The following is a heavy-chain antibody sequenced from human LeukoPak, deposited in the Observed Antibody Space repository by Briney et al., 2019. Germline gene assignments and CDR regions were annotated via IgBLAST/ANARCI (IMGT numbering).Heavy chain of an antibody. D-gene: IGHD4-17*01. J-gene: IGHJ4*02. CDR3: ARSDGDYIQYFDY. CDR1: GGSISSYY. Sequence: SETLSLTCTVSGGSISSYYWSWIRQPPGKGVEWIGYIYYSGSTNYNPSLKSRVTISVDTSKNQFSLKLSSVTAADTAVYYRARSDGDYIQYFDYWGQGTLVTVSS. CDR2: IYYSGST. V-gene: IGHV4-59*01.